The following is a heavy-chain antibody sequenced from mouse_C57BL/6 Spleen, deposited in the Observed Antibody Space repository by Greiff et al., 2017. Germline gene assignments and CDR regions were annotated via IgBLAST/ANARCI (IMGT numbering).Heavy chain of an antibody. Sequence: VQLKESGGGLVKPGGSLKLSCAASGFTFSDYGMHWVRQAPEKGLEWVAYISSGSSTIYYADTVKGRFTISRDNAKNTLFLQMTSLRSEDTAMYYCARRTAQAVLYFDYWGQGTTLTVSS. D-gene: IGHD3-2*02. CDR3: ARRTAQAVLYFDY. J-gene: IGHJ2*01. CDR1: GFTFSDYG. V-gene: IGHV5-17*01. CDR2: ISSGSSTI.